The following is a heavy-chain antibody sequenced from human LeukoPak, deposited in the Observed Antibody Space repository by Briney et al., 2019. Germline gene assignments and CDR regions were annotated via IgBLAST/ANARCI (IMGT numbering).Heavy chain of an antibody. CDR3: ARGDEFAYGGTFDY. J-gene: IGHJ4*02. D-gene: IGHD4-23*01. CDR2: IYYSGST. CDR1: GGSISGYY. Sequence: SETLSLTCTVSGGSISGYYWSWIRQPPGKGLEWIGYIYYSGSTNYNPSFKSRVTISVDTSKNQFSLKLSSVTAADTAVYYCARGDEFAYGGTFDYWGQGTLVTVSS. V-gene: IGHV4-59*01.